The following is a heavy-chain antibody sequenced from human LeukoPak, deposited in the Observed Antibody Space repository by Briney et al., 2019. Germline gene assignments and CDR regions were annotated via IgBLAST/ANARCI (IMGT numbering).Heavy chain of an antibody. D-gene: IGHD3-22*01. CDR2: INPSDGST. CDR1: GDSLTKYY. J-gene: IGHJ4*02. CDR3: ARGGSHYYDSSVLHFLPFDY. Sequence: ASVKVSCKASGDSLTKYYIHWVRQAPGQGLEWMGIINPSDGSTTYTQKFQGRVTMTTDTSTSTVNMELSSLRSEDTAVYYCARGGSHYYDSSVLHFLPFDYWGQGTLVTVSS. V-gene: IGHV1-46*01.